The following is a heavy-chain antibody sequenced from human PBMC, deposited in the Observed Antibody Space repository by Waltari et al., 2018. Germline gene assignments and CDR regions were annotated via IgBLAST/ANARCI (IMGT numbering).Heavy chain of an antibody. V-gene: IGHV3-7*03. J-gene: IGHJ4*02. CDR2: IKFDGSEV. CDR3: AQDLPTLSEFGVTRLAY. D-gene: IGHD3-9*01. CDR1: GFSLGDYW. Sequence: QLVASGGGLVQPGGSLRLSCAASGFSLGDYWMTWVRQAPGKGRGCVGSIKFDGSEVRYVDSVKGRFTISRDNSKNILYLQMNSLRAEDTAVYYCAQDLPTLSEFGVTRLAYWGQGTLVTVSS.